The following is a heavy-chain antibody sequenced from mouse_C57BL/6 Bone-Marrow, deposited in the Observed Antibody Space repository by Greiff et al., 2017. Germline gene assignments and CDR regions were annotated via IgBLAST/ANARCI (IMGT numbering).Heavy chain of an antibody. CDR2: ISYDGSN. Sequence: EVQLQESGPGLVKPSQSLSLTCSVTGYSITSGYYWNWIRQFPGNKLEWMGYISYDGSNNYNPSLKNRISITRETSKNQFFLKLNSVTTEDTATYYCARDRAGTGYFDVWGTGTTVTVSS. D-gene: IGHD3-1*01. J-gene: IGHJ1*03. CDR1: GYSITSGYY. CDR3: ARDRAGTGYFDV. V-gene: IGHV3-6*01.